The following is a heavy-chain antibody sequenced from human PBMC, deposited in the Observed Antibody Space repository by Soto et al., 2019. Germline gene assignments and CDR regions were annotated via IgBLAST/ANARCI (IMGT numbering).Heavy chain of an antibody. D-gene: IGHD3-22*01. Sequence: SETLSLTCTVSGGSISSYYWSWIRQPPGKGLEWIGHIYYSGSTNYNPSLKSRVTISVDTSKNEFSLKLSSVTAADTAIYYCAREFYYDSSGIGFDSWGQGTLVTVSS. CDR2: IYYSGST. V-gene: IGHV4-59*01. J-gene: IGHJ4*02. CDR3: AREFYYDSSGIGFDS. CDR1: GGSISSYY.